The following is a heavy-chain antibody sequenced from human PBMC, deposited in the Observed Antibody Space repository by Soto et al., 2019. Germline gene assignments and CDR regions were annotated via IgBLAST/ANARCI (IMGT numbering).Heavy chain of an antibody. CDR2: IYYSGST. CDR1: GGSITSSSYY. J-gene: IGHJ6*02. V-gene: IGHV4-39*01. D-gene: IGHD6-6*01. Sequence: PSETLSLTCTVSGGSITSSSYYWGWIRQPPGKGLEWIGSIYYSGSTYYNPSLKSRVTMSVDTSKNQFSLKLSSVTAADTAVYYCARHGDRTVEYSSSSSGNYYAMDVWGQGTTVTVSS. CDR3: ARHGDRTVEYSSSSSGNYYAMDV.